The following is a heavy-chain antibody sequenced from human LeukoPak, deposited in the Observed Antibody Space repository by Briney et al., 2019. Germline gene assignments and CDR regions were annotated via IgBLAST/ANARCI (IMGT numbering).Heavy chain of an antibody. J-gene: IGHJ4*02. CDR1: GFTFSSYW. Sequence: PGGSLRLSCEASGFTFSSYWMHWVRQAPGKGLEWVSGINWNSGNIAYADSVKGRFTISRDNAKNSLSLQMNSLRAEDTAFYYCAKGPGFGEFLPVYYFDYWGQGTLVTVSS. CDR3: AKGPGFGEFLPVYYFDY. D-gene: IGHD3-10*01. V-gene: IGHV3-9*01. CDR2: INWNSGNI.